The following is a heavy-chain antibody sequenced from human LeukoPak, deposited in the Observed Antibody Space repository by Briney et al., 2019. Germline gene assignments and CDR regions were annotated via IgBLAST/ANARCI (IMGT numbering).Heavy chain of an antibody. CDR2: INHSGST. Sequence: SETLSLTCAVYGGSFSGYYWSWIRQPPGKGLEWIGEINHSGSTNYNPSLKSRVTISVDTSKNQFSLKLSCVTAADTAVYYCARGSRGPFITPRKYWYFDLWGRGTLVTVSS. J-gene: IGHJ2*01. V-gene: IGHV4-34*01. CDR3: ARGSRGPFITPRKYWYFDL. D-gene: IGHD3-10*01. CDR1: GGSFSGYY.